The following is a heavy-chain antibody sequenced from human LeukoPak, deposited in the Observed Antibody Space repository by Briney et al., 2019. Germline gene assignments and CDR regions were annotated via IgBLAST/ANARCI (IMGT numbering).Heavy chain of an antibody. CDR1: GFSFRGYG. V-gene: IGHV3-23*01. CDR3: ATSRREGRWLDLRRFPYYYYMDV. J-gene: IGHJ6*03. D-gene: IGHD6-19*01. Sequence: PGGSLRLSCAASGFSFRGYGMTWVRQTPGKGLEWVSAITGSDDSTYYADSVEGRFTISRDNSKNTLYLQMNSLRAEDTAVYYCATSRREGRWLDLRRFPYYYYMDVWGKGTTVTVSS. CDR2: ITGSDDST.